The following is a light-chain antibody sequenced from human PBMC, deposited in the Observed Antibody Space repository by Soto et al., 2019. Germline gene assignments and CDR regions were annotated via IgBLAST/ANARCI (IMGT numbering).Light chain of an antibody. J-gene: IGKJ1*01. Sequence: DIQMTQSPSSLSASVGDSVTITCRASQSISSYLNWYQQKPGKAPKLLIYAASSLQSGVPSRFSGSGSGTDFTLTISSLQPEDFETYYCQQSYSTPRTLGQGTKVDIK. CDR3: QQSYSTPRT. CDR1: QSISSY. V-gene: IGKV1-39*01. CDR2: AAS.